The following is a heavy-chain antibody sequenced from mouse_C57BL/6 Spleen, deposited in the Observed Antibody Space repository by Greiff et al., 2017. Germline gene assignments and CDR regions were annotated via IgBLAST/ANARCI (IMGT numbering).Heavy chain of an antibody. V-gene: IGHV5-17*01. CDR3: ARHGSSPWWYFDV. D-gene: IGHD1-1*01. CDR2: ISSGSSTI. Sequence: EVMLVASGGGLVKPGGSLKLSCAASGFTFSDYGMHWVRQAPETGLEWVAYISSGSSTIYYADTVKGRFTISRDNAKNTLFLQMTSLRSEDTAMYYCARHGSSPWWYFDVWGTGTTVTVSS. J-gene: IGHJ1*03. CDR1: GFTFSDYG.